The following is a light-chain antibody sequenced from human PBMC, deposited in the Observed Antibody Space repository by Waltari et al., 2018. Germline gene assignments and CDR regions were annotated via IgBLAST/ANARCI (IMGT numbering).Light chain of an antibody. CDR3: QQYYVWPPIT. V-gene: IGKV3-15*01. Sequence: VLLTQSPASLSVSPGDAVILSCRASQSVRTNLVWYQQKAGPAPRTLIYGPSTRASGGPSRFRGSGSETDFTLIISSLQSEDAAVYFCQQYYVWPPITFGGGTKLEI. CDR1: QSVRTN. CDR2: GPS. J-gene: IGKJ4*01.